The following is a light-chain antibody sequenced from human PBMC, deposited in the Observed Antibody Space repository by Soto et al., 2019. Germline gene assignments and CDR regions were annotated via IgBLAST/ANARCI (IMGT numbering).Light chain of an antibody. J-gene: IGKJ4*01. CDR1: QSIRPW. V-gene: IGKV1-5*01. Sequence: DIQMTQSPSTLSASVGDRVTITCRASQSIRPWLAWYQQKPGKAPKLLIYDASTLESGVPSRFSGSGSGTEFTLTIRSLQSDDFATYYCQQYNSYSAITFGGGTRVE. CDR2: DAS. CDR3: QQYNSYSAIT.